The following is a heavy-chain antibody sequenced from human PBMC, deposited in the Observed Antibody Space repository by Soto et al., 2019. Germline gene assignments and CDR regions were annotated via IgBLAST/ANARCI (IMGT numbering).Heavy chain of an antibody. D-gene: IGHD3-22*01. V-gene: IGHV4-34*01. CDR2: INHSGST. CDR3: ARALLLGYVRKFGFDP. Sequence: SETLSLTCAVYGGSFSGYYWSWIRQPPGKGLEWIEEINHSGSTNYNPSLKSRVTISVDTSKNQFSLKLSSVTAADTAVYYCARALLLGYVRKFGFDPWGQGTLVTVSS. J-gene: IGHJ5*02. CDR1: GGSFSGYY.